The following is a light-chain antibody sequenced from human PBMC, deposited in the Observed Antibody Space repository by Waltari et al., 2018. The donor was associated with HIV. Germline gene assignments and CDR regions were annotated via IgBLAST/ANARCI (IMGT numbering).Light chain of an antibody. CDR3: QSYDSSLGGWV. CDR1: SSNLGAGYE. V-gene: IGLV1-40*01. Sequence: QSVLTPPPSVSGAPGQRVTISCSGSSSNLGAGYELHWYQQLPGTAPRLPIHGNTNRPTGGPDRFSGSKSGPSASLSITGRQAEDEADYYGQSYDSSLGGWVFGGGTKLTVV. CDR2: GNT. J-gene: IGLJ3*02.